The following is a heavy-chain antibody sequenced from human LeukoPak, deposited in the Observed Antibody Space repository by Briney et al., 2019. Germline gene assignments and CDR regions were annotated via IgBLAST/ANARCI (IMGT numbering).Heavy chain of an antibody. CDR1: GYTFTNYY. D-gene: IGHD1-26*01. V-gene: IGHV1-46*01. CDR3: ARDNSVGNNAWWFDP. J-gene: IGHJ5*02. Sequence: ASVKVSCEASGYTFTNYYIHWVRQAPGQGLECMGIINPSGGSTSYAQKFQGRVTMTRDMSTSTDYMELSSLRFEDTAVYYCARDNSVGNNAWWFDPWGQGTLVTVSS. CDR2: INPSGGST.